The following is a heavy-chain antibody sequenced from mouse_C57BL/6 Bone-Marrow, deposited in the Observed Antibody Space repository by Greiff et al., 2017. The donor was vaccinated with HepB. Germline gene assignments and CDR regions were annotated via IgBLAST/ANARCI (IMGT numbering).Heavy chain of an antibody. CDR1: GYTFTDYN. V-gene: IGHV1-22*01. D-gene: IGHD6-5*01. CDR2: INPNNGGT. CDR3: ARSYDAMDY. Sequence: EVHLVESGPELVKPGASVKMSCKASGYTFTDYNMHWVKQSHGKSLEWIGYINPNNGGTSYNQKFKGKATLTVNKSSSTAYMELRSLTSEDSAVYYCARSYDAMDYWGQGTSVTVSS. J-gene: IGHJ4*01.